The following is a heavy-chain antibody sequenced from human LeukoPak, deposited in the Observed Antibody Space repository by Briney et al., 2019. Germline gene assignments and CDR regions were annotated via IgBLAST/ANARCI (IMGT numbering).Heavy chain of an antibody. V-gene: IGHV3-7*01. CDR2: IKDDGSAK. J-gene: IGHJ4*02. CDR1: GFTFGNYW. Sequence: GGSLRLSCAASGFTFGNYWMSWVRQPPAKGLEWVANIKDDGSAKRSLDSVRGRFTISRDNDKNSLYMQMDSLRVDDTAVYFCAARLGGTGAYFYWGQGTLVTVSS. CDR3: AARLGGTGAYFY. D-gene: IGHD7-27*01.